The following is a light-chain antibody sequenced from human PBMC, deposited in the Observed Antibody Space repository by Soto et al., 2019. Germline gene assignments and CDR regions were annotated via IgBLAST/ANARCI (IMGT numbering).Light chain of an antibody. Sequence: QSVLTQPASVSGSPGQSITISCTGTSSDFGSYNLVSWYQQHPGQAPKLMIYEGSKRPSGISNRFSGSKSGNTASLTISGLQAEDEADYYCCSYAGSSTWVFGGGTKLTVL. V-gene: IGLV2-23*01. CDR2: EGS. CDR3: CSYAGSSTWV. J-gene: IGLJ3*02. CDR1: SSDFGSYNL.